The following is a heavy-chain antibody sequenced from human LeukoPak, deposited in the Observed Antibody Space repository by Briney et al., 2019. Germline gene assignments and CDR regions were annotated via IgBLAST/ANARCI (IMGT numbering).Heavy chain of an antibody. Sequence: GESLKISCKGSGYSFTSYWIGWVRQMPGKGLEWMGIIYPGDSDTRYSPSFQGQVTISADKSISTAYLQWSSLKASDTAMYYCARGPYYDSSGYPERWFDPWGQGTLVTVPS. D-gene: IGHD3-22*01. J-gene: IGHJ5*02. CDR3: ARGPYYDSSGYPERWFDP. CDR1: GYSFTSYW. CDR2: IYPGDSDT. V-gene: IGHV5-51*01.